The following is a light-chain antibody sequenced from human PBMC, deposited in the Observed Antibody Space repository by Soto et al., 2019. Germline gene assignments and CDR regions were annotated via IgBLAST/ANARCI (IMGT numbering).Light chain of an antibody. V-gene: IGKV1-5*01. CDR1: QSISSW. Sequence: DIQMTQSPSTLSASVGDRVTITCRASQSISSWLAWYQQKPGKAPKVLIYDTSTLQSGVPSRFSGSRSGTEFTLTISSLQPDDFAIYYCQQYSSLWTFGQGTRVEI. CDR2: DTS. CDR3: QQYSSLWT. J-gene: IGKJ1*01.